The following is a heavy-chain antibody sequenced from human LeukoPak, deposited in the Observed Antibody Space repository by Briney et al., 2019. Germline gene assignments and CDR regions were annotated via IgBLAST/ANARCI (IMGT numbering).Heavy chain of an antibody. CDR1: GYTFTSYG. V-gene: IGHV1-18*01. CDR2: ISAYNGNT. J-gene: IGHJ4*02. CDR3: ARSRGPLDY. Sequence: ASVKVSCKASGYTFTSYGISWVRQAPGQGLEWMGWISAYNGNTNYAQKLQGRVTITTDESTSTAYMELSSLRSEDTAVYYCARSRGPLDYWGQGTLVTVSS.